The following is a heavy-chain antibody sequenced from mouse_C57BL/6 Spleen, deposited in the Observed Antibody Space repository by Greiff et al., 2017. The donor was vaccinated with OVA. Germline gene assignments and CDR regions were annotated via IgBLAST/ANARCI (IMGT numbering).Heavy chain of an antibody. CDR3: AREYYGSSPAWFAD. CDR1: GYTFTDYY. Sequence: QVQLQQSGAELVRPGASVKLSCKASGYTFTDYYINWVKQRPGQGLEWIARIYPGSGNTYYNEKFKGKATLTAEKSSSTAYMQLSSLTSEDSAVYFCAREYYGSSPAWFADWGKGTLVTVSA. CDR2: IYPGSGNT. J-gene: IGHJ3*01. V-gene: IGHV1-76*01. D-gene: IGHD1-1*01.